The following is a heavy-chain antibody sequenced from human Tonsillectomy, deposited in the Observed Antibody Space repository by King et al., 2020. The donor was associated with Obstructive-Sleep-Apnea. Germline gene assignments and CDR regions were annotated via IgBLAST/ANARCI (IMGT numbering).Heavy chain of an antibody. CDR2: ISYDGRKK. CDR1: GFTFRSYA. D-gene: IGHD3-9*01. Sequence: VQLVESGGGVVQPGRSLRLSCAASGFTFRSYAMHWVRQAPGKGLEGVAVISYDGRKKNYADSVKGRFTISRDNSKNTLYLQMNSLRAEDTAVYYCARDALRYFDGDQCGSNWFDAWGQGTLVTVSS. CDR3: ARDALRYFDGDQCGSNWFDA. J-gene: IGHJ5*02. V-gene: IGHV3-30*04.